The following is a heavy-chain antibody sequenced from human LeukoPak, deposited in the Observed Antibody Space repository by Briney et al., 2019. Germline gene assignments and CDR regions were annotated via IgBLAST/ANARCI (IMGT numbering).Heavy chain of an antibody. D-gene: IGHD3-22*01. V-gene: IGHV3-7*01. CDR2: IKKDGSEK. CDR1: GFTFSSYG. J-gene: IGHJ4*02. CDR3: ARDLYRIVVVPHYFDY. Sequence: PGRSLRLSCAASGFTFSSYGMHWVRQAPGKGLEWVANIKKDGSEKYYVDSVKGRFTISRDNAKNSLYLQMNSLRAEDTAVYYCARDLYRIVVVPHYFDYWGQGTLVTVSS.